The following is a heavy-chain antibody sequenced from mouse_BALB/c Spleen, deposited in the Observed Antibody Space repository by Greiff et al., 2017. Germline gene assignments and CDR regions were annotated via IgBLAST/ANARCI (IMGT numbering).Heavy chain of an antibody. Sequence: EVKLMESGGDLVKPGGSLKLSCAASGFTFSSYGMSWVRQTPDKRLEWVATISSGGSYTYYPDSVKGRFTISRDNAKNTLYLQMSSLKSEDTAMYYCARLRITDAWFAYWGQETLVTVSA. D-gene: IGHD2-4*01. CDR2: ISSGGSYT. CDR3: ARLRITDAWFAY. J-gene: IGHJ3*01. CDR1: GFTFSSYG. V-gene: IGHV5-6*01.